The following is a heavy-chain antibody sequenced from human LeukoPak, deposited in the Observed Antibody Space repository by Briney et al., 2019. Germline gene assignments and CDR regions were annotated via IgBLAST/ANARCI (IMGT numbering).Heavy chain of an antibody. V-gene: IGHV1-2*02. D-gene: IGHD3-22*01. CDR2: INPNSGGT. CDR3: ARAGHYYDSSGYPPDY. CDR1: GYTFTGYY. Sequence: ASVKVSCKASGYTFTGYYMHWVRQAPGQGLEWMGWINPNSGGTNYAQKFQGRVTMTRDTSISTAYMELSSLRSEDTAVYYCARAGHYYDSSGYPPDYWGQGTLVTVSS. J-gene: IGHJ4*02.